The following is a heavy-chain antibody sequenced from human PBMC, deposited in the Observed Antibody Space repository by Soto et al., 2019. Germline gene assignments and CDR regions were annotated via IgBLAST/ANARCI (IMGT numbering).Heavy chain of an antibody. CDR2: MNPTSGNT. D-gene: IGHD3-3*01. CDR1: GYTFTSYD. Sequence: ASVKVSCKASGYTFTSYDINWVRQATGQGLEWMGWMNPTSGNTGYAQKFQGRVTMTRNTSISTAYMELSSLRSEDTAVYYCARGRSTIFGVVVGMDVWGQGTTVTVS. J-gene: IGHJ6*02. V-gene: IGHV1-8*01. CDR3: ARGRSTIFGVVVGMDV.